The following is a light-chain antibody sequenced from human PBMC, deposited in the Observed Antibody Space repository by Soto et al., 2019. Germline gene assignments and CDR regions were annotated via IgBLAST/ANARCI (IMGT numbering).Light chain of an antibody. Sequence: DIQMTQSPSTLSASVGDRVTITCRASQSISDWLAWFQLKPGKAPKLLIYDSSSLERGVPSRFSGSGSGTEFTLTISGLQPDDFATYYCQQYNNYSTFGQGTKVELK. J-gene: IGKJ1*01. CDR2: DSS. CDR1: QSISDW. V-gene: IGKV1-5*01. CDR3: QQYNNYST.